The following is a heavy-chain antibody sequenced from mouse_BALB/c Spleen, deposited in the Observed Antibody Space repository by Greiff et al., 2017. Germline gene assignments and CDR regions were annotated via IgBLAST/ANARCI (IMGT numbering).Heavy chain of an antibody. J-gene: IGHJ2*01. CDR2: INPSTGYT. CDR1: GYTFTSYW. D-gene: IGHD1-1*01. V-gene: IGHV1-7*01. CDR3: ARSRGSSYVNY. Sequence: VKLQESGAELAKPGASVKMSCKASGYTFTSYWMHWVKQRPGQGLEWIGYINPSTGYTEYNQKFKDKATLTADKSSSTAYMQLSSLTSEDSAVYYCARSRGSSYVNYWGQGTTLTVSS.